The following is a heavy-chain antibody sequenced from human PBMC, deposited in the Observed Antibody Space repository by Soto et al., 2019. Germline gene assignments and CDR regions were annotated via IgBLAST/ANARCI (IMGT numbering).Heavy chain of an antibody. D-gene: IGHD6-13*01. CDR2: ISRSGSYM. CDR1: GFTFSAYN. V-gene: IGHV3-21*02. CDR3: ASEHSSSWSYYFDH. Sequence: EVQLVESGGGLVKPGGSLRLSCAASGFTFSAYNMEWVRQAPGKGLEWVSSISRSGSYMDYADSVKGRFTISRDKLENSLHPQMNSLTAEDTAVYYCASEHSSSWSYYFDHWGQGALVTVSS. J-gene: IGHJ4*02.